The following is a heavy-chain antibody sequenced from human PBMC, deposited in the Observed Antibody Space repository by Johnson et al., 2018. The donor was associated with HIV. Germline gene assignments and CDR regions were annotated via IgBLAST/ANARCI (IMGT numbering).Heavy chain of an antibody. J-gene: IGHJ3*02. D-gene: IGHD3-22*01. Sequence: VQLVESGGGLAQPGGSLRLSCVASGFTFSSYWMSWVRQAPGKGLEWVTNIKQDGSEKYYVDSVKGRFTVSRDNAKTSLYLQMNSLRAEDTAVYYCARAPYYYDSSGYYYPGADAFDIWGQGTMVTVSS. CDR1: GFTFSSYW. V-gene: IGHV3-7*05. CDR2: IKQDGSEK. CDR3: ARAPYYYDSSGYYYPGADAFDI.